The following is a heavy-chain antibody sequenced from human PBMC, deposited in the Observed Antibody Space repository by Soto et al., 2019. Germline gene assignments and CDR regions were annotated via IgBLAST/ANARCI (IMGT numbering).Heavy chain of an antibody. CDR3: ARDGSGGYLDY. V-gene: IGHV3-7*04. J-gene: IGHJ4*02. Sequence: VQLVESGGGFVQPGGSLKLSCAASGLTFSNSWFSWVRQAPGKGLEWVANIREDGGAKFYVDSVKGRFTISRDNAKNSLYLQMNSLRAEDTAVYYCARDGSGGYLDYWGQGTLVTVSS. CDR2: IREDGGAK. D-gene: IGHD2-8*02. CDR1: GLTFSNSW.